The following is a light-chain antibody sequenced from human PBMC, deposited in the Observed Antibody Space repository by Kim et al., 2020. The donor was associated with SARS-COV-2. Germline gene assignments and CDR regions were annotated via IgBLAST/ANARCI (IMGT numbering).Light chain of an antibody. CDR1: SSDVGSYNL. CDR2: EGS. J-gene: IGLJ1*01. V-gene: IGLV2-23*01. CDR3: CSYAGSYV. Sequence: SPGQSLTISRTGTSSDVGSYNLVSWYQQRPGKAPKLMIYEGSKRPSGVSNRFSGSKSGNTASLTISGLQAEDEADYYCCSYAGSYVFGTGTKVTVL.